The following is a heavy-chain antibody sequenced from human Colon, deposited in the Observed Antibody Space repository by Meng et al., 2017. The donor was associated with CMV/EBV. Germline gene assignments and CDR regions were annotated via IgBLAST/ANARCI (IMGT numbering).Heavy chain of an antibody. J-gene: IGHJ5*02. CDR1: GFHFRSYE. V-gene: IGHV3-23*01. Sequence: AASGFHFRSYEMSWVRQAPGKGPEWVSVISGTGSITYYSDSVKGRFIISRDNSNLYLQMNSLRAEDTAVYFCAKIGKVDTSGWPPDSWGQGTLVTVSS. D-gene: IGHD6-19*01. CDR2: ISGTGSIT. CDR3: AKIGKVDTSGWPPDS.